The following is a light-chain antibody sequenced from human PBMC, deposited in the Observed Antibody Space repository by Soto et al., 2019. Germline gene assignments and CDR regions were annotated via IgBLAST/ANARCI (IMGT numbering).Light chain of an antibody. CDR1: SSNIGEGYD. V-gene: IGLV1-40*01. Sequence: QSVLTQPPSVSGAPGQRVSISCTGTSSNIGEGYDVHWYQQFPGAAPKLLIYGGNNRPSGIPDRFSASKSDTSASLTITGLRADDEADYYCQSYDSSLRGRFVFGSGTKLTVL. CDR2: GGN. CDR3: QSYDSSLRGRFV. J-gene: IGLJ1*01.